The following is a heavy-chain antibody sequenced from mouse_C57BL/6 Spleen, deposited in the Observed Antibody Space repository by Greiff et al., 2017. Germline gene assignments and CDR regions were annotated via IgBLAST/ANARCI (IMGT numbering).Heavy chain of an antibody. D-gene: IGHD1-1*01. CDR1: GYAFSSSW. Sequence: QVQLKESGPELVKPGASVKISCKASGYAFSSSWMNWVKQRPGKGLEWIGRIYPGDGDTNYNGKFKGKATLTADKSSSTAYMQLSSLTSEDSAVYFCAREGDYYYYAMDYWGQGTSVTVSS. CDR3: AREGDYYYYAMDY. J-gene: IGHJ4*01. V-gene: IGHV1-82*01. CDR2: IYPGDGDT.